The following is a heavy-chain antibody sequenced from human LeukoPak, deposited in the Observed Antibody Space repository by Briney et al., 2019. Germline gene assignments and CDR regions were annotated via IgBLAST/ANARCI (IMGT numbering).Heavy chain of an antibody. CDR3: ARDSFGATLALDY. V-gene: IGHV1-69*05. D-gene: IGHD3-10*01. CDR2: IIPIFGTA. CDR1: GGTFSSYA. Sequence: ASVKVSCEASGGTFSSYAISWVRQAPGQGLEWMGGIIPIFGTANYAQKFQGRVTITTDESTSTAYMELNSLRSEDTAVYYCARDSFGATLALDYWGQGTLVTVSS. J-gene: IGHJ4*02.